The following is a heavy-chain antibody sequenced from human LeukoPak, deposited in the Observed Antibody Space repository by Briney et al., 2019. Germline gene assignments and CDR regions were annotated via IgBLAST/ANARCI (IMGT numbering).Heavy chain of an antibody. Sequence: GGSLRLPCAVSGFTFNTYSMNGVRQAPGKGLEWVSSISTSSSYIYYADSVKGRFNISRDNAKNSLYLQMNSLRAEDTAVYYCARGIYCGTTSCYSFDYWGQGTLVTVSS. CDR1: GFTFNTYS. J-gene: IGHJ4*02. CDR3: ARGIYCGTTSCYSFDY. V-gene: IGHV3-21*01. D-gene: IGHD2-2*01. CDR2: ISTSSSYI.